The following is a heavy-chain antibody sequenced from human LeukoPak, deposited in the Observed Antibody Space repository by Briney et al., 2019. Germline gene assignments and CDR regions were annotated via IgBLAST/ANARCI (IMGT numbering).Heavy chain of an antibody. CDR3: ARERGYSYGYSDY. V-gene: IGHV3-21*01. CDR1: GFTFSSYN. CDR2: ISSSGGYM. J-gene: IGHJ4*02. D-gene: IGHD5-18*01. Sequence: PGGSLRLSCAASGFTFSSYNMNWVRQAPGKGLEWVSSISSSGGYMYYGDSVKGRFTISRDNAKNSLYLQMNSLRAEDTAVYHCARERGYSYGYSDYWGQGTLVTVSS.